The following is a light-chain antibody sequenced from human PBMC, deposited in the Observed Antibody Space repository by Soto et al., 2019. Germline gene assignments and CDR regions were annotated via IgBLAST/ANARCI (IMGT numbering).Light chain of an antibody. V-gene: IGKV1-5*03. CDR1: QSLGNR. CDR3: QQYNSYRA. J-gene: IGKJ1*01. CDR2: KAS. Sequence: IQMTHSPSTLSASVGDRVTITCRASQSLGNRLAWYQQKPGRAPKLLISKASSLESGVPSRFSGSGFGTEFTLTISSLQPDDFATYYCQQYNSYRAFGQGTKVDIK.